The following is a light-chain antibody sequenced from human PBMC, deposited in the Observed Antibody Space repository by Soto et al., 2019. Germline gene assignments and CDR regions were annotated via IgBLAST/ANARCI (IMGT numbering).Light chain of an antibody. V-gene: IGKV3-15*01. CDR2: GAS. Sequence: EIVMTQSPATLSVCPGERATLSCRASQSVSSNLAWYQQKPGQAPRLLIYGASTRATGIPARFSGIRSATDFTLTISSLQSEDFALYYCQQYNNWPPTFGQGTRLEIK. CDR3: QQYNNWPPT. CDR1: QSVSSN. J-gene: IGKJ5*01.